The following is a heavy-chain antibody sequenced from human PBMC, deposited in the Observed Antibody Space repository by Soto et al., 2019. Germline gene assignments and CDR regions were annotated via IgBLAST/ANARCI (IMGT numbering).Heavy chain of an antibody. Sequence: GGSLRLSCTASGFTFGDYAMSWFRQAPGKGLEWVGFIRSKAYGVTTEYAASVKCRFTISRDDSQSIAYLQMNSLKTEDTAVYYCTITPSTSVYWGQGTLVTVSS. D-gene: IGHD2-2*01. CDR2: IRSKAYGVTT. CDR1: GFTFGDYA. CDR3: TITPSTSVY. V-gene: IGHV3-49*03. J-gene: IGHJ4*02.